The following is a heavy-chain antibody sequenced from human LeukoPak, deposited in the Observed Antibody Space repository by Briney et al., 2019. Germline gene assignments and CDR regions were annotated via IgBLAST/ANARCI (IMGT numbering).Heavy chain of an antibody. CDR1: GFTFSSYA. J-gene: IGHJ4*02. CDR2: ISYDGSNK. D-gene: IGHD6-19*01. V-gene: IGHV3-30-3*01. Sequence: GGSLRLSCEASGFTFSSYAMHWVRQPPGKGLEWVAAISYDGSNKYYADSVTGRFTISRDNSKNTLYLQMNSLRAEDTAVYDGARVGYSSGWYFYYWGQGTLVTVSA. CDR3: ARVGYSSGWYFYY.